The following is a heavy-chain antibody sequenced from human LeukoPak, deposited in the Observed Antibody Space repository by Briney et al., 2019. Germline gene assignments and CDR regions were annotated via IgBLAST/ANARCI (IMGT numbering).Heavy chain of an antibody. CDR3: ARGWLAETMVVTPYNY. CDR2: IIPIFGTP. Sequence: ASVKVSCKASGGTFSSYAINWVRQAPGQGLEWMGGIIPIFGTPNYAQKFQGRVTITADESTSTAYMELSSLRSEDVAVYYCARGWLAETMVVTPYNYWGQGTLVTVSS. CDR1: GGTFSSYA. J-gene: IGHJ4*02. D-gene: IGHD4-23*01. V-gene: IGHV1-69*13.